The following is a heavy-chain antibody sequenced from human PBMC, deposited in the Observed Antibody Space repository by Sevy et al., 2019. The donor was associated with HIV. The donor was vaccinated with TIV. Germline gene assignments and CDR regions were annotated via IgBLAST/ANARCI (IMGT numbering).Heavy chain of an antibody. D-gene: IGHD6-13*01. CDR1: GYTFTGYG. CDR3: ARIRVRSIAAAGRGSFDY. Sequence: ASVKVSCKASGYTFTGYGISWVRQAPGQGLEWMGWISAYNGNTNYAQKLQGRVTMTTDTSTSTAYMELRSLRSDDTAVYYCARIRVRSIAAAGRGSFDYWGQGTLVTVSS. CDR2: ISAYNGNT. J-gene: IGHJ4*02. V-gene: IGHV1-18*01.